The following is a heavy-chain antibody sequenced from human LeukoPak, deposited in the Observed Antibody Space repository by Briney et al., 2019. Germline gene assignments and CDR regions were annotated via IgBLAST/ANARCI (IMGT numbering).Heavy chain of an antibody. CDR2: INHSGST. D-gene: IGHD3-10*01. J-gene: IGHJ4*02. V-gene: IGHV4-34*01. CDR1: GGSCSGYY. Sequence: PSETLSLTCAVYGGSCSGYYWSWIRQPPGKGLEWIGEINHSGSTNYNPSLKSRVTISVDTSKNQFSLKLSSVTAADTAVYYCARYYYSSGRYYTFDYWGQGTLVTVSS. CDR3: ARYYYSSGRYYTFDY.